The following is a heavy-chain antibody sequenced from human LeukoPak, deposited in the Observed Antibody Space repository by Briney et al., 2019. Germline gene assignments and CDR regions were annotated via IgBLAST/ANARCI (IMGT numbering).Heavy chain of an antibody. CDR2: ISGSSSNT. Sequence: GGSLRLSCAASGFTFSSSAMIWVRQAPGKGLEWVSAISGSSSNTSYADSVKGRLTISRDNSKNTLYLQMSSLRAEDTAVYYCVKEASRAYFDYWGQGTLVTVSS. D-gene: IGHD2-2*01. CDR3: VKEASRAYFDY. J-gene: IGHJ4*02. CDR1: GFTFSSSA. V-gene: IGHV3-23*01.